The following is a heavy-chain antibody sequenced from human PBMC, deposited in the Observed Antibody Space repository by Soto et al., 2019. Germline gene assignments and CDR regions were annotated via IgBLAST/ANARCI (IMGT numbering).Heavy chain of an antibody. Sequence: PGGSLRLSCAASGFTFSSYWMSWVRQAPGKGLEWVANIKQDGSEKYYVDSVKGRFTISRDNAKNSLYLQMNSLRAEDTAVYYCARQGLLWFQYWFDPWCHGRLVTISS. J-gene: IGHJ5*02. CDR1: GFTFSSYW. CDR2: IKQDGSEK. D-gene: IGHD3-10*01. CDR3: ARQGLLWFQYWFDP. V-gene: IGHV3-7*03.